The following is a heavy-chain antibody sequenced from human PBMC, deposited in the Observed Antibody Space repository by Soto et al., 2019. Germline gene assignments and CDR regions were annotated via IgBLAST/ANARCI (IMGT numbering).Heavy chain of an antibody. CDR2: INHSGST. CDR3: ARKKQSRRDLKVCYYYYMDV. D-gene: IGHD6-6*01. Sequence: QVQLQQWGAGLLKPSETLSLTCAVYGGSFSGYYWSWIRQPPGKGLEWIGEINHSGSTNYNPSLKSRVTISVDTSKNQFYLQLSSVTAADTAVYYCARKKQSRRDLKVCYYYYMDVWGKGTTVTVSS. J-gene: IGHJ6*03. CDR1: GGSFSGYY. V-gene: IGHV4-34*01.